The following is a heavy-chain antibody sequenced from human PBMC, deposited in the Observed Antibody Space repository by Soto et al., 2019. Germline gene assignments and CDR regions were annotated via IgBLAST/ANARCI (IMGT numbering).Heavy chain of an antibody. D-gene: IGHD6-6*01. Sequence: EEQLVESGGGLVQPGGSLRLSCAASGFTFDDYAMHWVRQAPGKGLEWVSGISWNSGSIGYADSVKGRFTISRDNAKNSLYLQMNSLRAEDTALYYCAKDSSSSEYYFDYWGQGTLVTVSS. CDR1: GFTFDDYA. CDR3: AKDSSSSEYYFDY. V-gene: IGHV3-9*01. J-gene: IGHJ4*02. CDR2: ISWNSGSI.